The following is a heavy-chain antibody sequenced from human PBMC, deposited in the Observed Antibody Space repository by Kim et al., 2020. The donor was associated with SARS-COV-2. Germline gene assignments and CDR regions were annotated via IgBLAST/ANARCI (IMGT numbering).Heavy chain of an antibody. Sequence: VKDRYTISRDNSKNTLYLQSNSRRAEDTAVYYCAKEGRDDCVFYYYGMDVWGQGTTVTVSS. CDR3: AKEGRDDCVFYYYGMDV. D-gene: IGHD2-21*02. J-gene: IGHJ6*02. V-gene: IGHV3-23*01.